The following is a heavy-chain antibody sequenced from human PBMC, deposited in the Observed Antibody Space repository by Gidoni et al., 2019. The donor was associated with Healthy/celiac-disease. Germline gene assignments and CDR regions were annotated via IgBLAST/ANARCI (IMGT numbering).Heavy chain of an antibody. CDR3: ARDLGVRGVIITFGY. D-gene: IGHD3-10*01. CDR1: GFTFSSYS. CDR2: SSSSSSTI. Sequence: EVQLVESGGGLVQPGGSLRLSCAASGFTFSSYSMYWVRQAPGKGLEWVSYSSSSSSTIYYADSVKGRFTISRDNAKNSLYLQMNSLRAEDTAVYYCARDLGVRGVIITFGYWGQGTLVTVSS. J-gene: IGHJ4*02. V-gene: IGHV3-48*01.